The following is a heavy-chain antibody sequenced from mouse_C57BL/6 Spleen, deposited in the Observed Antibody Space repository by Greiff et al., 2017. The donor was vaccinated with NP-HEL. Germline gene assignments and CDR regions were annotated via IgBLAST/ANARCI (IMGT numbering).Heavy chain of an antibody. Sequence: QVQLQQSGAELVRPGASVTLSCKASGYTFTDYEMHWVKQTPVHGLEWIGAIEPETGGTAYNQKFKGKAILTADKSSSTAYMELRSLTSEDSAVYYCTNIYYDYDGFAYWGQGTLVTVSA. CDR2: IEPETGGT. D-gene: IGHD2-4*01. CDR3: TNIYYDYDGFAY. CDR1: GYTFTDYE. J-gene: IGHJ3*01. V-gene: IGHV1-15*01.